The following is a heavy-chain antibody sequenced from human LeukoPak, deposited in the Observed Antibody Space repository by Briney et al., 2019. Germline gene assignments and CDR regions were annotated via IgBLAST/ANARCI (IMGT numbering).Heavy chain of an antibody. CDR3: TTGYNYGSGSYYEGYYYYYMDV. D-gene: IGHD3-10*01. Sequence: GGSLRLSCAASGFTFSNAWMSWVRQAPGKGLEWVGRIKSKTDGGTTDYAAPVKGRFTISRDDSKNTLYLQMNSLKTEDTAVYYCTTGYNYGSGSYYEGYYYYYMDVWGKGTTVTISS. CDR1: GFTFSNAW. CDR2: IKSKTDGGTT. V-gene: IGHV3-15*01. J-gene: IGHJ6*03.